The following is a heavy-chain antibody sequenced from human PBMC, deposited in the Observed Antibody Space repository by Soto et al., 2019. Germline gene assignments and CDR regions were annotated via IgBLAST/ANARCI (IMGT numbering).Heavy chain of an antibody. D-gene: IGHD3-10*01. CDR1: GFTFSSYA. V-gene: IGHV3-30-3*01. CDR3: ARGDRGVIAAGF. CDR2: ISYDGSNK. J-gene: IGHJ4*02. Sequence: SLRLSCAASGFTFSSYAMHWVRQAPGKGLEWVAVISYDGSNKYYADSVKGRFTISRDNSKNTLYLQMNSLRAEDTAVYYCARGDRGVIAAGFWGQGTLVTVSS.